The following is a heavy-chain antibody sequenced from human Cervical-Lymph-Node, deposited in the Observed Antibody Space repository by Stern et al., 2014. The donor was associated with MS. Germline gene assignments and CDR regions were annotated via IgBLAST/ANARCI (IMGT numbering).Heavy chain of an antibody. Sequence: VQLVQSGAEVKKAGESLKISCKGYGYSFSSYWIGWVRQKPRKGLELMGLIYPGDADTRYSPSFQGQVTISADKSISTAYLQWGRLKASDTALYFCASFSGSHSDAFDMWGQGTMVTVSS. D-gene: IGHD1-26*01. J-gene: IGHJ3*02. CDR2: IYPGDADT. V-gene: IGHV5-51*01. CDR3: ASFSGSHSDAFDM. CDR1: GYSFSSYW.